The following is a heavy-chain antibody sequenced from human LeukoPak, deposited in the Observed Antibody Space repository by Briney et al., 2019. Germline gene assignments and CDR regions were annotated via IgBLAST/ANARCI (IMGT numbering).Heavy chain of an antibody. CDR1: GFTFGSYV. CDR2: VRYDGNKE. CDR3: AKDHSGSTSAYDFDY. D-gene: IGHD2-2*01. J-gene: IGHJ4*02. Sequence: GGSLRLSCAASGFTFGSYVMHWVRQAPGKGLEWVALVRYDGNKEYYADSVKGRFTISRDNSRSTLYLQMNSLTTEDTAVYYCAKDHSGSTSAYDFDYWGQGALVTVSP. V-gene: IGHV3-30*02.